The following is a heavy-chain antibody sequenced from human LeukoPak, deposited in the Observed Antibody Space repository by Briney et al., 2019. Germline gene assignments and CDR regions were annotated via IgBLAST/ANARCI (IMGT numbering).Heavy chain of an antibody. V-gene: IGHV1-58*02. CDR3: AAAGRSSHRPIYYYYMDV. CDR1: GFTFTSSA. CDR2: IVVGSGNT. J-gene: IGHJ6*03. D-gene: IGHD2-15*01. Sequence: ASVKVSCKASGFTFTSSAMQWVRQARGQRLEWIGWIVVGSGNTNYAQKFQERVTITRDMSTSTAYMELSSLRSEDTAVYYCAAAGRSSHRPIYYYYMDVWGKGATVTVSS.